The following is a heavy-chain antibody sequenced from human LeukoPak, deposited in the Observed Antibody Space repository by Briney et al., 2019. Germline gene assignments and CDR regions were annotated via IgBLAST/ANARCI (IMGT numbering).Heavy chain of an antibody. CDR1: GGSISSGSYY. CDR2: INHSGST. V-gene: IGHV4-39*07. J-gene: IGHJ4*02. D-gene: IGHD3-10*01. Sequence: SETLSLTCTVSGGSISSGSYYWSWIRQPPGKGLEWIGEINHSGSTNYNPSLKSRVTISVDTSKNQFSLKLSSVTAADTAVYYCARGIRITMVRGVIFDYWGQGTLVTVSS. CDR3: ARGIRITMVRGVIFDY.